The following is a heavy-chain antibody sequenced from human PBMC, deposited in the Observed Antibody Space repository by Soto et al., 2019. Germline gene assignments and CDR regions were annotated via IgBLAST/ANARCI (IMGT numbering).Heavy chain of an antibody. V-gene: IGHV1-8*01. D-gene: IGHD2-15*01. CDR3: ALLRYYYYGMDV. CDR1: GYTFTSYD. Sequence: QVQLVQSGAEVKKPGASVKVSCKASGYTFTSYDINWVRQATGQGLEWMGWMNPNRGNTGYAQKFQGRVTMTRNTSISTAYMELSSLISEDTAVYYCALLRYYYYGMDVWGQGTTVTVSS. CDR2: MNPNRGNT. J-gene: IGHJ6*02.